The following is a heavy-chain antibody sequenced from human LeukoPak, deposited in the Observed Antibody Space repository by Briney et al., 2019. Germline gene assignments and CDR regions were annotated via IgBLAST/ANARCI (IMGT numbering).Heavy chain of an antibody. D-gene: IGHD2-21*01. V-gene: IGHV4-59*01. CDR3: ASSYLRYSLDAFDI. Sequence: PSETMSLTCTVSGGSISSYYWSWIRQPPGKGLEWIGYIYYSGSTNYNSSLKNRVTISVDTSKNQFSLKLSSVTAADTAVYYCASSYLRYSLDAFDIWGQGTMVTVSS. J-gene: IGHJ3*02. CDR1: GGSISSYY. CDR2: IYYSGST.